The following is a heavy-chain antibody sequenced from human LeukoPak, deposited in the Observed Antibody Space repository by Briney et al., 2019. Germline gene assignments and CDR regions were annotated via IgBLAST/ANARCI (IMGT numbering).Heavy chain of an antibody. CDR3: ARAEITMVRGVTYYFDY. V-gene: IGHV4-59*08. CDR1: GGSISSYY. D-gene: IGHD3-10*01. J-gene: IGHJ4*02. CDR2: VYYSGST. Sequence: KPSETLSLTCTVSGGSISSYYWSWIRQPPGKGLEWIGYVYYSGSTNYNPSLKSRVTISVDTSKNQFSLKLSSVTAADTAVYYCARAEITMVRGVTYYFDYWGQGALVTVSS.